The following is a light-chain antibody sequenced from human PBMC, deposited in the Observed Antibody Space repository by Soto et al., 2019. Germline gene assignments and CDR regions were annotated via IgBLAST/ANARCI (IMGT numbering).Light chain of an antibody. CDR2: TTS. Sequence: EIVLTQSPDTLSLSPGERATLSCTASESVTSSCLAWYQRKPGQAPRLLIHTTSTRATDIPDRFSGSGSGTDFTLPISRLEPEDFAVYYCQQCGGSPLFSFGPGTKVDIK. CDR1: ESVTSSC. V-gene: IGKV3-20*01. J-gene: IGKJ3*01. CDR3: QQCGGSPLFS.